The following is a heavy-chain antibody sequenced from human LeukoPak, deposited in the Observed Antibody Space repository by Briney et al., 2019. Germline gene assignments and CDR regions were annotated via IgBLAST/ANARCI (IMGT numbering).Heavy chain of an antibody. V-gene: IGHV1-18*01. D-gene: IGHD2-2*01. Sequence: ASVRVSCKASGGTFSSYGISWVRQAPGQGLEWMGWISAYNGNTNYAQKLQGRVTMTTDTSTSTAYMELRSLRSDDTAVYYCARDSSSFCSSTSCPWSDAFDIWGQGTMVTVSS. CDR3: ARDSSSFCSSTSCPWSDAFDI. J-gene: IGHJ3*02. CDR1: GGTFSSYG. CDR2: ISAYNGNT.